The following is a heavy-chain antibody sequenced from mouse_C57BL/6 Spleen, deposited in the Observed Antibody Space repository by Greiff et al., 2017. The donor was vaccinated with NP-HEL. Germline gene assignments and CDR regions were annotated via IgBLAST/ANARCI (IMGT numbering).Heavy chain of an antibody. V-gene: IGHV14-4*01. Sequence: VQLQQSGAELVRPGASVKLSCTASGFNIKDDYMHWVKQRPEQGLEWIGWIDPENGDTEYASKFQGKATITADTSSNTAYLQLSSLTSEDTAVYYCTRITTVVAKYFEVWGTGTTRTVSS. CDR3: TRITTVVAKYFEV. CDR1: GFNIKDDY. D-gene: IGHD1-1*01. J-gene: IGHJ1*03. CDR2: IDPENGDT.